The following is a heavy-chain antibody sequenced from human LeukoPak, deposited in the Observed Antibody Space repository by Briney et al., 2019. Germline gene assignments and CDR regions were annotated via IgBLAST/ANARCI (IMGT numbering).Heavy chain of an antibody. CDR3: AREYCSSTSCYQQYYYGMDV. Sequence: GESLKISCAASGFTFSAYGMHWVRQAPGKGLEWVAVISYDGSNKYYADSVKGRFTISRDNSKNTLYLQMNSLRAEDTAVYYCAREYCSSTSCYQQYYYGMDVWGQGTTVTVSS. CDR1: GFTFSAYG. D-gene: IGHD2-2*01. J-gene: IGHJ6*02. CDR2: ISYDGSNK. V-gene: IGHV3-30*03.